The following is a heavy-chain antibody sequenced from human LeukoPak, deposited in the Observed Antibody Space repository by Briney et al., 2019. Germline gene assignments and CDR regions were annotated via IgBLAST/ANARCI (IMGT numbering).Heavy chain of an antibody. CDR3: ARRPPSYYGVYHFFDI. D-gene: IGHD4-17*01. J-gene: IGHJ3*02. CDR2: IYYSGST. CDR1: GGSISSHY. Sequence: SETLSLTCTVSGGSISSHYWSWIRQPPGKGLEWIGYIYYSGSTNYNPSLKSRVTISVDTSKNQFSLKLSSVTAADTAVYYCARRPPSYYGVYHFFDIWGQGTMVTVSS. V-gene: IGHV4-59*11.